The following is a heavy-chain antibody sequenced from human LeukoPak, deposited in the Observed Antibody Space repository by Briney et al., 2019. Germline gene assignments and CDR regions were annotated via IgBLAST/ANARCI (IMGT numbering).Heavy chain of an antibody. CDR3: ARGDYYDSSGYLGY. CDR1: GFTFSSYA. Sequence: GRSLRLSCAASGFTFSSYAMHWVRQAPGKGLEWVAVISYDGSNKYYADSVKGRFTISRDNSKNTLYLQMNSLRAEDTAVYYCARGDYYDSSGYLGYWGQGTPVTVSS. D-gene: IGHD3-22*01. V-gene: IGHV3-30-3*01. J-gene: IGHJ4*02. CDR2: ISYDGSNK.